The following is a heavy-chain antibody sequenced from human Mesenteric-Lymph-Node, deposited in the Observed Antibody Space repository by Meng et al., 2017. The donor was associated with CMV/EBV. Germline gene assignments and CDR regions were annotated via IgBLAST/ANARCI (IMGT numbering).Heavy chain of an antibody. J-gene: IGHJ6*02. D-gene: IGHD4-11*01. V-gene: IGHV4-61*01. CDR2: IYYSGTT. CDR3: ARDRSNYAAHYYGMDV. CDR1: GGSVSSGSYY. Sequence: SETLSLTCTVSGGSVSSGSYYWNWIRQPPGKGLEWIGCIYYSGTTNYNPSLKSRVTISVDTSKNQFSLKVSSVTAADTAVYYCARDRSNYAAHYYGMDVWGQGTTVTVSS.